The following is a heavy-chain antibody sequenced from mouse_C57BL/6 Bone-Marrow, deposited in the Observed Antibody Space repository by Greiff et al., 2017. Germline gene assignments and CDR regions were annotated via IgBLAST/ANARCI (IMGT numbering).Heavy chain of an antibody. J-gene: IGHJ4*01. Sequence: QVQLQQSGAELAKPGASVKLSCKASGYTFTSYWLHWVKQRPGQGLEWIGYINPSSGYTKYNQKFKDKATLTADTSSSTAYMQLRSLTYEVSAVYYCARRGVIVLLYAIDYWGQGTSVTVSS. CDR3: ARRGVIVLLYAIDY. D-gene: IGHD2-5*01. CDR1: GYTFTSYW. V-gene: IGHV1-7*01. CDR2: INPSSGYT.